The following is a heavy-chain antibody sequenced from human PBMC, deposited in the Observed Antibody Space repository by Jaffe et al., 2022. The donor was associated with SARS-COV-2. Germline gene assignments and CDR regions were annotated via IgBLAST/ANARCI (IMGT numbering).Heavy chain of an antibody. J-gene: IGHJ5*01. Sequence: QVQLVESGGGVVQPGRSLRLSCGASGFTFSSHAMHWVRQAPGKGLEWLAVVSSDGNNKYYADSVKGRFAISRDNSRNTLFLQMNSPRTEDTAVYYCAKDGKSTTGVWLDSWGQGTLVTVSS. CDR3: AKDGKSTTGVWLDS. CDR2: VSSDGNNK. CDR1: GFTFSSHA. V-gene: IGHV3-30*18. D-gene: IGHD2-8*01.